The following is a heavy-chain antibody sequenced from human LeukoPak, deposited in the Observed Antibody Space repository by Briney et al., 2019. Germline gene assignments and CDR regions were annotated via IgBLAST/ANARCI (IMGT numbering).Heavy chain of an antibody. Sequence: GSSVKVSCKSSGGTFSSYAISWVRQAPRQGLEWLGGIIPIFRTANYAQKFQGRVTITTYVSTTTAYIALSSLRCEDTAVYYCASSTSGSYYNGGFRENDYWGQGTLVTVSS. D-gene: IGHD3-10*01. J-gene: IGHJ4*02. CDR2: IIPIFRTA. V-gene: IGHV1-69*05. CDR3: ASSTSGSYYNGGFRENDY. CDR1: GGTFSSYA.